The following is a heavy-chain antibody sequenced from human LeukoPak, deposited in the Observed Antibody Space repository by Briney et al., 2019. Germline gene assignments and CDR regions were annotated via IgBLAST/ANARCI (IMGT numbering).Heavy chain of an antibody. CDR3: ARTRAYSSSWYDY. D-gene: IGHD6-13*01. CDR2: INHSGST. Sequence: TSETLSLTCAVYGGSFSGYYWSWIRQPPGKGLEWIGGINHSGSTNYNPSLKSRVTISVDTSKNQFSLKLSSVTAADTAVYYCARTRAYSSSWYDYWGQGTLVTVSS. J-gene: IGHJ4*02. CDR1: GGSFSGYY. V-gene: IGHV4-34*01.